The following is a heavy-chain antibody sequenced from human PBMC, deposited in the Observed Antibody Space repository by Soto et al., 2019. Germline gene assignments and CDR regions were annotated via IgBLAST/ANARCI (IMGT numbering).Heavy chain of an antibody. Sequence: QVQLVQSGAEVKKPGASVKVSCEASEYTFIGFHLHWVRQAPGQGLEWMGWINPKSGDTKYAQKLQGRVTLTRDTSISTGYMELSRLESNGTAVYYCAKGLWTVGHCTGGSCYDGMDVWGQGTTVTVSS. V-gene: IGHV1-2*02. CDR1: EYTFIGFH. CDR2: INPKSGDT. J-gene: IGHJ6*02. D-gene: IGHD2-15*01. CDR3: AKGLWTVGHCTGGSCYDGMDV.